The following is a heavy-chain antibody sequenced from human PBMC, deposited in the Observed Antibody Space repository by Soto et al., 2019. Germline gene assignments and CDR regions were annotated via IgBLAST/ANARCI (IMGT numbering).Heavy chain of an antibody. J-gene: IGHJ3*02. V-gene: IGHV1-69*01. CDR1: GGTFSSYA. CDR3: ARQKTPIAAAGTIAFDI. Sequence: QVQLVQSGAEVKKPGSSVKVSCKASGGTFSSYAISWVRQAPGQGLEWMGGIIPIFGTANYAQKFQGRVTITADESTSTAYMELSSLRSEDTAVYYCARQKTPIAAAGTIAFDIWGQGTMVTVSS. D-gene: IGHD6-13*01. CDR2: IIPIFGTA.